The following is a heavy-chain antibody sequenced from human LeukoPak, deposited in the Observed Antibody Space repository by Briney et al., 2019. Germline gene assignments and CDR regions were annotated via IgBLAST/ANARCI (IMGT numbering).Heavy chain of an antibody. V-gene: IGHV4-59*02. CDR2: IVYSGTT. Sequence: PSETLSLTCTVSGASGNNYYWGWIRQPPGKGPEYIGFIVYSGTTNYNPSFKSRVTISVDPSKNQFSLKLRSVTAADTAVYYCARGDGGSTYGYFFDYWGQGTLVTVSS. CDR1: GASGNNYY. D-gene: IGHD5-18*01. J-gene: IGHJ4*02. CDR3: ARGDGGSTYGYFFDY.